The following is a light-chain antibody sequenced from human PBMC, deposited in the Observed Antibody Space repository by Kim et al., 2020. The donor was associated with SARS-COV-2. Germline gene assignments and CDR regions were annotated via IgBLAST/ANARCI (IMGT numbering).Light chain of an antibody. CDR2: SAS. J-gene: IGKJ2*03. V-gene: IGKV1-17*03. CDR3: LQHQTLPYS. Sequence: DIQMTQSPSTMSASVGARVSITCRASQSINIFLAWFQQKPGKVPKRLIYSASSLQSGVPSRFGGSGSGTEFTLTISSLQPEDSATYYCLQHQTLPYSFGQGTKLEI. CDR1: QSINIF.